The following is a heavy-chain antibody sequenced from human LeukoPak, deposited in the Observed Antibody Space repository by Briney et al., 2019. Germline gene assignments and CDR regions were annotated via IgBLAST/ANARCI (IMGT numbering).Heavy chain of an antibody. CDR3: AKRNYYNSYLPFRGEYYFDF. V-gene: IGHV3-30*18. D-gene: IGHD3-22*01. CDR2: ISYDGSNK. CDR1: GFTFSSYG. J-gene: IGHJ4*02. Sequence: QPGGSLRLSCAASGFTFSSYGMHWVRQAPGKGLEWVAVISYDGSNKYYADSVKGRFTISRDNSKNTLYLQMNGLRAEDTAVYYCAKRNYYNSYLPFRGEYYFDFWGQGTLVTVSS.